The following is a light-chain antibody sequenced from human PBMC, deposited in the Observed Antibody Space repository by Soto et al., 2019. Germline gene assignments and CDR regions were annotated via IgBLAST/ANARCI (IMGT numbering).Light chain of an antibody. V-gene: IGKV3-20*01. CDR3: QQYGSSTWT. Sequence: EIVLPQSPGTLSLSPGARATLSGRASQSVSSSYLAWYQQKPGQAPRLLIYGASSRATGIPDRSSGSGSGTDFTLTISRLEPEEFAVYYCQQYGSSTWTFGQGTKVDIK. J-gene: IGKJ1*01. CDR1: QSVSSSY. CDR2: GAS.